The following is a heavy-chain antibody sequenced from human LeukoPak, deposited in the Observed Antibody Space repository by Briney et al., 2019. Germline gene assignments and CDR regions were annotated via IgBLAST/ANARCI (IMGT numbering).Heavy chain of an antibody. CDR3: ARVRSGLNSRFDY. CDR2: IYTGGST. Sequence: GGSLRLSCAASGFTFSSYSMNWVRQAPGKGLEWVSVIYTGGSTYYADSVKGRFTISRHNSKNTVYLQMNSLRAEDTAVYYCARVRSGLNSRFDYWGQGTLVTVSS. J-gene: IGHJ4*02. CDR1: GFTFSSYS. D-gene: IGHD6-13*01. V-gene: IGHV3-53*04.